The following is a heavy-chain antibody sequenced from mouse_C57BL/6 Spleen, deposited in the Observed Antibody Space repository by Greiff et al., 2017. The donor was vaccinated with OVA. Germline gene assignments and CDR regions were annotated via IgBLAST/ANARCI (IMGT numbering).Heavy chain of an antibody. CDR1: GYTFTEYT. CDR2: FYPGSGSI. CDR3: ARHGITTVVAEYYFDY. V-gene: IGHV1-62-2*01. Sequence: QVHVKQSGAELVKPGASVKLSCKASGYTFTEYTIHWVKQRSGQGLEWIGWFYPGSGSIKYNEKFKDKATLTADKSSSTVYMELSRLTSEDSAVYFCARHGITTVVAEYYFDYWGQGTTLTVSS. J-gene: IGHJ2*01. D-gene: IGHD1-1*01.